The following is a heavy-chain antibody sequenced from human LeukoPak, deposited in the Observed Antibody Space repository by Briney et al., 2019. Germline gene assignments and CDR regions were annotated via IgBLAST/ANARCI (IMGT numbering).Heavy chain of an antibody. CDR1: GGSFSGYY. CDR2: INHSGST. J-gene: IGHJ4*02. V-gene: IGHV4-34*01. CDR3: ARGHYGSGTGTYSH. D-gene: IGHD3-10*01. Sequence: SETLSLTCAVYGGSFSGYYWSWIRQPPGKGLEWIGEINHSGSTNYNPSLKSRVTISVDTSKNQFSLKLSSVTAADTAVYYCARGHYGSGTGTYSHWGQGTLVTVSS.